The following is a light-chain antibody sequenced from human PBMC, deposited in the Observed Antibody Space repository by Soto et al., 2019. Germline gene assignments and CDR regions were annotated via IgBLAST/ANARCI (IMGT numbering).Light chain of an antibody. V-gene: IGLV2-11*01. CDR1: SSDVGDYDF. Sequence: QSALTQPPSVSGSPGQSVTISCTGTSSDVGDYDFVSWYHQHPGKVPKVIIYDVSERPSGVPDRFSGSKSGNTASLTISGLQAEDEAVYYCCSRGASFNWVFGGGTKLTVL. J-gene: IGLJ3*02. CDR3: CSRGASFNWV. CDR2: DVS.